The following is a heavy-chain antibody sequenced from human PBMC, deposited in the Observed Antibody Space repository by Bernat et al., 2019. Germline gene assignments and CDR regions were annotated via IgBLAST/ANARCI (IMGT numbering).Heavy chain of an antibody. Sequence: EVQLVESGGGLVQPGGSLRLSCAASGFIFRNYWMHWVRQAPGKGLVWVSRINSDGSSTSSADSVKVRFTISRATAGTTLYLQLNSLRAEDTAVYYCAGWSGYDYYHYYMDVWGKGTTVTVSS. D-gene: IGHD5-12*01. V-gene: IGHV3-74*01. J-gene: IGHJ6*03. CDR2: INSDGSST. CDR1: GFIFRNYW. CDR3: AGWSGYDYYHYYMDV.